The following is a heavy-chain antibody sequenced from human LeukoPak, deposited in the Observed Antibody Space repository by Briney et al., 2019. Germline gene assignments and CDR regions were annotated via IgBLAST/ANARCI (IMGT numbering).Heavy chain of an antibody. J-gene: IGHJ4*02. V-gene: IGHV3-48*02. CDR3: APNFWGGYLTDC. CDR2: ISGSSDTI. D-gene: IGHD3-3*01. Sequence: PGGSLRLSCAASGFTFNTYAMSWVRQAPGKGLEWVSYISGSSDTIYYADSVKGRFTIFRDNAKNSLYLQMNSLRDEDTAVYYCAPNFWGGYLTDCWGQGTLVTVSS. CDR1: GFTFNTYA.